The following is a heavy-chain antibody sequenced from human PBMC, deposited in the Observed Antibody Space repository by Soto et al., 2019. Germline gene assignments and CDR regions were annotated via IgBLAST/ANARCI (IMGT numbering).Heavy chain of an antibody. J-gene: IGHJ6*02. CDR2: ISYDGSNK. CDR3: AKDKQQLVPAYYGMDV. CDR1: GFTFSSYG. Sequence: QVQLVESGGGVVQPGRSLRLSCAASGFTFSSYGMHWVRQAPGKGLEWVAVISYDGSNKYYADSVKGRFTISRDNSKNTLYLQMNSLRAEDTAVYYCAKDKQQLVPAYYGMDVWGQGTTVTVSS. D-gene: IGHD6-13*01. V-gene: IGHV3-30*18.